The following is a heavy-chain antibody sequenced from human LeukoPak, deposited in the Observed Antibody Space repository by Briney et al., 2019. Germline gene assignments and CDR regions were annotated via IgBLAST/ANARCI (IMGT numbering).Heavy chain of an antibody. CDR1: GGSFSGYY. CDR2: INHSGST. CDR3: ARGRNYFDY. Sequence: PSETLSLTCAVYGGSFSGYYWSWIRQPPGKGLEWIGEINHSGSTNYNPSLKSRVTISVDTSKNQFSLKLSSVTAADTAVYYCARGRNYFDYWGQGTLVTVSS. J-gene: IGHJ4*02. V-gene: IGHV4-34*01.